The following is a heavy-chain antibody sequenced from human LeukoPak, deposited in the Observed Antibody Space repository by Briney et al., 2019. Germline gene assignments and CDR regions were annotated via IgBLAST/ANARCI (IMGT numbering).Heavy chain of an antibody. J-gene: IGHJ4*02. V-gene: IGHV3-23*01. CDR1: GFIVSSTY. CDR3: ARESLWFGELFFDY. CDR2: ISGSGGST. D-gene: IGHD3-10*01. Sequence: GGSLRLSCAASGFIVSSTYMSWVRQVPGRGLEWVSAISGSGGSTYYADSVKGRFTISRDNSKNTVYLQMNTLRAEDTAVYSCARESLWFGELFFDYWGQGSLVTVTS.